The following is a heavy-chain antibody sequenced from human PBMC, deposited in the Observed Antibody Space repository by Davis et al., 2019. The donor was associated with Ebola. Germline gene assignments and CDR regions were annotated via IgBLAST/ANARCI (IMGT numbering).Heavy chain of an antibody. CDR2: IYSGGST. J-gene: IGHJ4*02. Sequence: GESLKISCAASGFTVSSNYMSWDRQAPGKGLEWVSVIYSGGSTYYADSVKGRFTISRDNSKNTLYLQMNSLRAEDTAVYYCARINPTRLGDPVDYWGQGTLVTVSS. V-gene: IGHV3-53*01. CDR3: ARINPTRLGDPVDY. D-gene: IGHD4-17*01. CDR1: GFTVSSNY.